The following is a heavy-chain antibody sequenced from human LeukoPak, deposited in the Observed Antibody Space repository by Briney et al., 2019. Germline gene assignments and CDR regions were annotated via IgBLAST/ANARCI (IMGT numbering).Heavy chain of an antibody. CDR2: ISAYNGNT. Sequence: AASVKVSCKASGYTFTSYGISWVRQAPGQGLEWMGWISAYNGNTNYAQKLQGRVTMTTDASTNTAYMELRRLRSDDTAVYYCATSPEGYDFWSGCYYWGQGTLVTVSS. J-gene: IGHJ4*02. D-gene: IGHD3-3*01. CDR1: GYTFTSYG. V-gene: IGHV1-18*01. CDR3: ATSPEGYDFWSGCYY.